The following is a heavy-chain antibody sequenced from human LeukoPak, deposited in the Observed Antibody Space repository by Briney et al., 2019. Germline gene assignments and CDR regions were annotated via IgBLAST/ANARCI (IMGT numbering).Heavy chain of an antibody. D-gene: IGHD3-22*01. CDR1: GYTFTGYY. V-gene: IGHV1-2*02. Sequence: ASVKVSCKASGYTFTGYYMHWVRQAPGQGLEWMGWINPNSGGTNYAQKFQGRVTMTRDTSISTAYMELSRLRSDDTDVYYCARDREDYYDSSGYPLEYNWFDPWGQGTLVTVSS. J-gene: IGHJ5*02. CDR2: INPNSGGT. CDR3: ARDREDYYDSSGYPLEYNWFDP.